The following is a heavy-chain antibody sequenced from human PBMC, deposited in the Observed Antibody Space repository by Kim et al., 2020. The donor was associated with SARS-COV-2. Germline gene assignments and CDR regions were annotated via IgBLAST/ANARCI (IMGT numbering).Heavy chain of an antibody. V-gene: IGHV1-24*01. Sequence: ASVKVSCYVSGYTFSEISIHWVRQAPGKGLEWMGRFDPKDGETIYAQKFQGRVTLTDDTSRDTAYMELSTLTSGDTAVYYCTTDRQYYYDSSGYFFLSWGQGTLVTVSS. CDR1: GYTFSEIS. CDR2: FDPKDGET. D-gene: IGHD3-22*01. J-gene: IGHJ5*02. CDR3: TTDRQYYYDSSGYFFLS.